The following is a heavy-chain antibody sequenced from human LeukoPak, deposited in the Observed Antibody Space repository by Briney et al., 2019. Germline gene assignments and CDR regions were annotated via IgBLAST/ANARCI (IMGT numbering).Heavy chain of an antibody. Sequence: ASVKVSCKASGYTFTSYGISWVRQAPGQGLEWMGWISAYNGNTNYAQKLQGRVTITTDESTSTAYMELSSLRSEDTAVYYCARGALAAAGRNWFDPWGQGTLVTVSS. CDR3: ARGALAAAGRNWFDP. CDR2: ISAYNGNT. J-gene: IGHJ5*02. V-gene: IGHV1-18*01. D-gene: IGHD6-13*01. CDR1: GYTFTSYG.